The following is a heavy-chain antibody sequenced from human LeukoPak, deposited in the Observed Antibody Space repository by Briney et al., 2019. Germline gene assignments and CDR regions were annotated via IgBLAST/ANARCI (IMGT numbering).Heavy chain of an antibody. D-gene: IGHD6-13*01. CDR3: GKDRVIAATGRFTGLFDY. CDR2: ISGSGGTT. Sequence: GGSLRLSCVASGFTFSSYAMSWVRQAPGEGLEWVSAISGSGGTTYYAGSVKGRFTISRDNSKNTLYLQMNSLRAEDTAVYYCGKDRVIAATGRFTGLFDYWGQGTLVTVSS. J-gene: IGHJ4*02. CDR1: GFTFSSYA. V-gene: IGHV3-23*01.